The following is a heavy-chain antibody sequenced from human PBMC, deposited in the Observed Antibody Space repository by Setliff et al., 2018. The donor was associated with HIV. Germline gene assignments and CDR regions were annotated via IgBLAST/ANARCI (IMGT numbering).Heavy chain of an antibody. J-gene: IGHJ4*02. D-gene: IGHD5-12*01. CDR1: GLSFRTYW. Sequence: GGSLRLSCEVSGLSFRTYWMHWVRQDPGKGLEWVSRINSDGTSTTYADSVKGRFTISRDNAKNTLYLQMNSLRAEDTAVYYCARQILRGVWLTDYWGQGTLVTVSS. V-gene: IGHV3-74*03. CDR2: INSDGTST. CDR3: ARQILRGVWLTDY.